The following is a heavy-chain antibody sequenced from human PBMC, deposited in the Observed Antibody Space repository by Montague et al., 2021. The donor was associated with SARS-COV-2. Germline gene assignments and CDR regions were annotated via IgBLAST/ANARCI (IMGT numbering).Heavy chain of an antibody. D-gene: IGHD6-19*01. J-gene: IGHJ4*02. CDR3: AKDVSLSVAALDS. V-gene: IGHV4-4*02. Sequence: SETLSLTCAVSGGSIKTCIWWSWVRQAPGKGLEWLGEILHSGTANYNPSLKSRVTISVDKSRNEFSLKLSSLTAADTAVYFCAKDVSLSVAALDSWGQGTLVTVSS. CDR1: GGSIKTCIW. CDR2: ILHSGTA.